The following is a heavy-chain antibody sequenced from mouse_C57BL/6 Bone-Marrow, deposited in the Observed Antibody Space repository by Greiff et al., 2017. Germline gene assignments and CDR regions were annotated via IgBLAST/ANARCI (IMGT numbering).Heavy chain of an antibody. D-gene: IGHD1-1*01. CDR3: TSYYYGSSHGFAY. CDR1: GFNIKDYY. Sequence: VQLKESGAELVRPGASVKLSCTASGFNIKDYYMHWVKQRPEQGLEWIGRIDPEDGDTEYAPKFQGKATMTADTSSNTAYLQLSSLTSEDTAVYYCTSYYYGSSHGFAYWGQGTLVTVSA. J-gene: IGHJ3*01. CDR2: IDPEDGDT. V-gene: IGHV14-1*01.